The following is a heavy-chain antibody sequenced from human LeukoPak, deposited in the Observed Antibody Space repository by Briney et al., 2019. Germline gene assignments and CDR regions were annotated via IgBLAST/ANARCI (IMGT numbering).Heavy chain of an antibody. CDR2: IRYDGSNK. V-gene: IGHV3-30*02. D-gene: IGHD3-22*01. Sequence: PGGSLRLSCAASGFTFSSYGMHWVRQAPGKGLEWVAFIRYDGSNKYYADSVKGRFTISRDSSKSTLYLQLNSLRTEDTAVYYCAKVSPVGSGYYLDYWGQGTLVTVSS. J-gene: IGHJ4*02. CDR3: AKVSPVGSGYYLDY. CDR1: GFTFSSYG.